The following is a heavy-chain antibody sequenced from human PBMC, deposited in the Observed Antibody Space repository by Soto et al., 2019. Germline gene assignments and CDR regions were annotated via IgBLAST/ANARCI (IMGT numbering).Heavy chain of an antibody. J-gene: IGHJ5*02. D-gene: IGHD1-1*01. CDR1: GASISGFY. V-gene: IGHV4-4*07. CDR3: VRDGTKTLRDWLDP. CDR2: IYATGTT. Sequence: SETLSLTCTVSGASISGFYWSCIRKSAGKGLEWIGRIYATGTTDYNPSLKSRVMMSVDTSKKQFSLKLRSVTAADTAVYYCVRDGTKTLRDWLDPWGQG.